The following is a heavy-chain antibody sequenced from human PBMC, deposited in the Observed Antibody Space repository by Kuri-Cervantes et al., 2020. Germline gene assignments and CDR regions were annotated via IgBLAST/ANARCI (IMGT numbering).Heavy chain of an antibody. CDR3: AKDLGPVVTARQAY. J-gene: IGHJ4*02. CDR2: ISWNSGTI. D-gene: IGHD2-21*02. Sequence: SLKISCAASGFTFDDYAMHWVRQVLGKGLEWVSGISWNSGTIAYADSVKGRFTISRDNAKNSLYLQMNSLRAEDTALYYCAKDLGPVVTARQAYWGQGTLVTVSS. V-gene: IGHV3-9*01. CDR1: GFTFDDYA.